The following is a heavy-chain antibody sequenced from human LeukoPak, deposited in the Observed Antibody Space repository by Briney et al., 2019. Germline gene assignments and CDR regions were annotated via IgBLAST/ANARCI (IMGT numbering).Heavy chain of an antibody. CDR1: GGSIRNYY. CDR3: ARGGSSCYGCHDWFDP. J-gene: IGHJ5*02. D-gene: IGHD2-2*01. CDR2: VDKRGST. V-gene: IGHV4-59*08. Sequence: TSETLSLTCSVSGGSIRNYYLSWIRQSPGKGLEWIGNVDKRGSTNYNPSFKSRVIVSSDTSRNEFSLKLNPVTAADTAIYYCARGGSSCYGCHDWFDPWGQGTRVTVSS.